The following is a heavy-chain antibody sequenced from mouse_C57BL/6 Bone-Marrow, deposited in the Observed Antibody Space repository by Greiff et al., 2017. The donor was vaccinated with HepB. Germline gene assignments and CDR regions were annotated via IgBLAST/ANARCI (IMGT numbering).Heavy chain of an antibody. CDR1: GYTFTNYW. Sequence: VKLQESGAELVRPGTSVKMSCKASGYTFTNYWIGWAKQRPGHGLEWIGDIYPGGGYTNYNEKFKGKATLTADKSSSTAYMQFSSLTSEDSAIYYCASYGSSRYYAMDYWGQGTSVTVSS. D-gene: IGHD1-1*01. J-gene: IGHJ4*01. V-gene: IGHV1-63*01. CDR3: ASYGSSRYYAMDY. CDR2: IYPGGGYT.